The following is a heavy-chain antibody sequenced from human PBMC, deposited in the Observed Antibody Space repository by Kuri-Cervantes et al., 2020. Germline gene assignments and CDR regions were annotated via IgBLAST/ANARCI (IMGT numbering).Heavy chain of an antibody. CDR3: AKDANDYNYWSGSPHWFDP. J-gene: IGHJ5*02. V-gene: IGHV1-2*04. CDR2: INPNSGGT. CDR1: GYTFTGYY. D-gene: IGHD3-3*01. Sequence: ASVKVSCKASGYTFTGYYMHWVRQAPGQGLEWMGWINPNSGGTNYAQKFQGWVTMTRDTSISTAYMELSRLRSDDTAVYYCAKDANDYNYWSGSPHWFDPWGQGTLVTVSS.